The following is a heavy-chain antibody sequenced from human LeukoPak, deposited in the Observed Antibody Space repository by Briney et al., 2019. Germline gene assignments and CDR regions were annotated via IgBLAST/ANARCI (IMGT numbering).Heavy chain of an antibody. CDR3: ARDVGITVADSFDP. Sequence: ASVKVSCKASGYTFTSYYMHWVRQAPGQGLEWMGWISINRGNTNYAQKFQGRVSMTTDTSTSTAYMELRGLRSDDTAMYYCARDVGITVADSFDPWGQGTLVTVSS. CDR2: ISINRGNT. J-gene: IGHJ5*02. CDR1: GYTFTSYY. V-gene: IGHV1-18*04. D-gene: IGHD6-19*01.